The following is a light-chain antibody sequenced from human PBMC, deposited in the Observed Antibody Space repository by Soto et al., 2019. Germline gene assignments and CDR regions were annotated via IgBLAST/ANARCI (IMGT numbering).Light chain of an antibody. V-gene: IGKV3-20*01. J-gene: IGKJ1*01. CDR2: DTS. CDR3: QQYDSSPWT. Sequence: EIVLTQSPCTLSLSPGERATLSCGASQSVNSNYLVWYQQKPGQAPRLLFYDTSYRATGVPDRFSGSGSGTDFNLTISRLEPEDSAVYYCQQYDSSPWTFGQGTKVDIK. CDR1: QSVNSNY.